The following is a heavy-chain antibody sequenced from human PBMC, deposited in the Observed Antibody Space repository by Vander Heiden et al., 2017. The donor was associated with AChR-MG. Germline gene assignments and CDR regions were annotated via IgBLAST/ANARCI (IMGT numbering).Heavy chain of an antibody. CDR3: ARDIDGTAKKGGNFDY. D-gene: IGHD3-16*01. CDR2: IWDDGNKK. J-gene: IGHJ4*02. Sequence: QVQLVESGGGVVQAGRSLRLSCAASGFTFRRYGMHWVRQAPGKGLEWVTIIWDDGNKKYYADSVKGRFTISRDNSKNTRVLKMDSLRADETAVYYCARDIDGTAKKGGNFDYWGQGTLVTVSS. CDR1: GFTFRRYG. V-gene: IGHV3-33*01.